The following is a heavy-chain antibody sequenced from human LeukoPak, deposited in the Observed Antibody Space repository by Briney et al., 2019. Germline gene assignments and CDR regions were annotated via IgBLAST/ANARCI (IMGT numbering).Heavy chain of an antibody. D-gene: IGHD3-10*01. CDR3: VVNTGSGTYGYFQH. J-gene: IGHJ1*01. V-gene: IGHV3-74*03. CDR1: GFTFSSHC. Sequence: GGSLRLSCAASGFTFSSHCMHWVRQAPGKGLVWVSRINGDGSSTSYADCVKGRFTISRNHAKRPTYLQPDSLSAEDTAVYYCVVNTGSGTYGYFQHWGQGTLVTVSS. CDR2: INGDGSST.